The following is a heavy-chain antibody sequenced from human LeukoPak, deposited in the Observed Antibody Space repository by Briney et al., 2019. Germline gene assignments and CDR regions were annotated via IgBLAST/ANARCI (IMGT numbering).Heavy chain of an antibody. CDR1: GYTFTGYY. J-gene: IGHJ4*02. CDR2: INPNSGGT. V-gene: IGHV1-2*02. CDR3: ARDLNWSSGWYNDFDY. Sequence: ASVKVSCKASGYTFTGYYMHWVRQAPGQGLEWMGWINPNSGGTNYAQKFQGRVTMTRDTSISTAYMELSRLRSDDTAVYYCARDLNWSSGWYNDFDYWGQGTLVTVSS. D-gene: IGHD6-19*01.